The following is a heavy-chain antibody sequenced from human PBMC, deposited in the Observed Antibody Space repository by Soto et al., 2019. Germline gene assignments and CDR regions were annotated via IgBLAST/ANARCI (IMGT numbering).Heavy chain of an antibody. Sequence: QVQLVESGGGVVQPGRSLRLSCAASGFTFSSYAMHWVRQAPGKGLEWVAVISYDGSNKYYADSVKGRFTISRDNSKNTLYLQMNSLRAEDTAVYYCARDPASGYSSLDYWGQGTLFTVSS. V-gene: IGHV3-30-3*01. CDR1: GFTFSSYA. J-gene: IGHJ4*02. CDR2: ISYDGSNK. CDR3: ARDPASGYSSLDY. D-gene: IGHD3-22*01.